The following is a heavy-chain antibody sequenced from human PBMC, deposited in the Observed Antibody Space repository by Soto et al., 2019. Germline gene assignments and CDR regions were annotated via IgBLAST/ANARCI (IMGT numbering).Heavy chain of an antibody. Sequence: SVKVSCKASGGTFRDYAISWVRQAPGQGLEWMGGIIPMFETANYQQRFQSRVTITADESTTTAYVELSSLSSDDTAVYYCARGWEYYCGMDVWGRGTTVTVSS. CDR3: ARGWEYYCGMDV. V-gene: IGHV1-69*13. CDR1: GGTFRDYA. D-gene: IGHD1-26*01. CDR2: IIPMFETA. J-gene: IGHJ6*02.